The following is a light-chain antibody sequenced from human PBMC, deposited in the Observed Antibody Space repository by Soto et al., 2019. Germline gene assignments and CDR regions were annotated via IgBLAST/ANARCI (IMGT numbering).Light chain of an antibody. CDR2: EIS. CDR1: SSDVGGYKY. V-gene: IGLV2-8*01. CDR3: SSYAGSNNLNV. J-gene: IGLJ2*01. Sequence: QSALTQPHSASGSPGQAVTISCSGTSSDVGGYKYVSWYQQHPGKAPKLMIYEISQRPSGVPDRFSGSKSGNTASLTVSGLQEEDEADYYCSSYAGSNNLNVFGGGTKVTVL.